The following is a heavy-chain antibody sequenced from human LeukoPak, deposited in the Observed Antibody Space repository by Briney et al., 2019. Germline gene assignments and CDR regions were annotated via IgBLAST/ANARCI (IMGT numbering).Heavy chain of an antibody. CDR3: ARLTTYYYDY. V-gene: IGHV4-34*01. CDR1: GVSFSGYY. J-gene: IGHJ4*02. CDR2: ISHSGST. D-gene: IGHD1-14*01. Sequence: SETLSLTCAVYGVSFSGYYWSWIRQPPGKGLEWIGEISHSGSTNYNPSLKSRVTISVDTSKNQFSLKLSSVTAADTAVYYCARLTTYYYDYWGQGTLVTVSS.